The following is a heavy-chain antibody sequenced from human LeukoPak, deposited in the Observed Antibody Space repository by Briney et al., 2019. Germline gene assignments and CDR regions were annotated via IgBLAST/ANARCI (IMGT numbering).Heavy chain of an antibody. CDR1: GSTFSSYA. J-gene: IGHJ6*03. CDR2: SIPIFCPA. Sequence: AAVKVSCKASGSTFSSYAISWVRQAPGQGLEGMGGSIPIFCPANYAQKFQGRVTITTDEPKRTAYIELSSLRSEDTAVYYCAREGFGGNYFHYYYMDVWGKGTTVTVSS. V-gene: IGHV1-69*05. CDR3: AREGFGGNYFHYYYMDV. D-gene: IGHD4-23*01.